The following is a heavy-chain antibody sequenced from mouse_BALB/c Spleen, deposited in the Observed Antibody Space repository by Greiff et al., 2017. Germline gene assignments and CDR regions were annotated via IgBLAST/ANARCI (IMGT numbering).Heavy chain of an antibody. Sequence: VQGVESGAELVRPGVSVKISCKGSGYTFTDYAMHWVKQSHAKSLEWIGVISTYYGDASYNQKFKGKATMTVDKSSSTAYMELARLTSEDSAIYYCARGYYYGSSPDRFAYWGQGTLVTVSA. V-gene: IGHV1S137*01. CDR3: ARGYYYGSSPDRFAY. CDR2: ISTYYGDA. J-gene: IGHJ3*01. CDR1: GYTFTDYA. D-gene: IGHD1-1*01.